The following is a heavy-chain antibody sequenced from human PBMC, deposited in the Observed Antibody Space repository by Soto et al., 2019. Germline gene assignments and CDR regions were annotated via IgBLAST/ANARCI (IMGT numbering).Heavy chain of an antibody. Sequence: GGSLRLSCAASGFTFDDYAMHWVRQAPGKGLEWVSLISCDGGSTYYADSVKGRFTISRDNSKNSLYLQMNSLRAEDTALYYCAKEGRNGDYYFDNWGQGTLVTVSS. D-gene: IGHD4-17*01. V-gene: IGHV3-43D*03. CDR1: GFTFDDYA. CDR2: ISCDGGST. CDR3: AKEGRNGDYYFDN. J-gene: IGHJ4*02.